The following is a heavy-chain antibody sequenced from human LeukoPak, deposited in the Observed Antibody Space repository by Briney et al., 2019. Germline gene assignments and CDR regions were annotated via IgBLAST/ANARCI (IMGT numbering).Heavy chain of an antibody. CDR1: GFTFSSYS. D-gene: IGHD3-10*01. Sequence: GGSLRLSCAASGFTFSSYSMNWVRQAPGKGLEWVSSISSSSSYIYYADSVKGRFTISRDNAKNSLYLQMNSLRAEDTAVYYCARDLEYYGSGDGVDYWGQGTLVTVSS. CDR3: ARDLEYYGSGDGVDY. V-gene: IGHV3-21*01. CDR2: ISSSSSYI. J-gene: IGHJ4*02.